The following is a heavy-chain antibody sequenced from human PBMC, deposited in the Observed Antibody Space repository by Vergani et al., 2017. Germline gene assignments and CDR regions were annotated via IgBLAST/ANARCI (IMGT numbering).Heavy chain of an antibody. CDR3: ARDRSGGDQEGGWFDP. CDR1: GGSISSGGYY. Sequence: QVQLQESGPGLVKPSQTLSLTCTVSGGSISSGGYYWSWIRQHPGKGLEWIGYIYYSGSTYYNPSLKSLVTISVDTSKNQFSLKLSSVTAADTAVYYCARDRSGGDQEGGWFDPWGQGTLVTVSS. J-gene: IGHJ5*02. CDR2: IYYSGST. D-gene: IGHD2-21*02. V-gene: IGHV4-31*01.